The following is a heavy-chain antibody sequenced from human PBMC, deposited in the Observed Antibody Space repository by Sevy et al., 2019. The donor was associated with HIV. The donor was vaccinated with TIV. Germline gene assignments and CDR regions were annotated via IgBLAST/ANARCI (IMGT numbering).Heavy chain of an antibody. D-gene: IGHD1-26*01. V-gene: IGHV1-18*01. CDR1: GYSFISYG. CDR3: ARDDTYSDPARYHYSYMDV. Sequence: ASVKVSCKASGYSFISYGINWVRQAPGQGLEWMGWISPYNGYTTSAQKFQDRVTLTTDTSTSTAYMELRSLRSDDTAVYYCARDDTYSDPARYHYSYMDVWGKGTTVTASS. J-gene: IGHJ6*03. CDR2: ISPYNGYT.